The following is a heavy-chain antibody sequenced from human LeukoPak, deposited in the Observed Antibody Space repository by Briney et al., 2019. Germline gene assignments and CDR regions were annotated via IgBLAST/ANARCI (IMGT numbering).Heavy chain of an antibody. J-gene: IGHJ4*02. Sequence: PGGSLRLSCAASGFTFSSYAMSWVRQAPGRGLEWVSAINGSGGSTYYADSVKGRFTISRDNSKNTLYLQMNSLRAEDTAVYYCAKGKIVGATFFDYWGQGTLVTVSS. CDR1: GFTFSSYA. V-gene: IGHV3-23*01. CDR2: INGSGGST. CDR3: AKGKIVGATFFDY. D-gene: IGHD1-26*01.